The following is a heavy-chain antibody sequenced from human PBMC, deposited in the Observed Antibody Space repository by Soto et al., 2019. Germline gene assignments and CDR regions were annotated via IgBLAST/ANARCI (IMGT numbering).Heavy chain of an antibody. CDR2: INPNSGGT. CDR1: GYTFTGYY. CDR3: ARGQYYGSGSYYFDY. J-gene: IGHJ4*02. V-gene: IGHV1-2*02. Sequence: QVQLVQSGAEVQKPGASVKVSCKASGYTFTGYYMHWVRQAPGQGLEWMGWINPNSGGTNYAQKFQGRVTMTRDTSISTAYMELSRLRSDDTAVYYCARGQYYGSGSYYFDYWGQGTLVTVSS. D-gene: IGHD3-10*01.